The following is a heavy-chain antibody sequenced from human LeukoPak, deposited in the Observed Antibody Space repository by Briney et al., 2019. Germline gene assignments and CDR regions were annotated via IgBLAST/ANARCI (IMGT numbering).Heavy chain of an antibody. Sequence: PGGSLGLSSAASGFTFSSYSMNWVRQAPGKGLEWVSYISSSSSTIYYADSVKGRFTISRDNAKNSLYLQMNSLRAEDTAVYYCARGYSSSWFDFDYWGQGTLVTVSS. D-gene: IGHD6-13*01. CDR1: GFTFSSYS. CDR3: ARGYSSSWFDFDY. V-gene: IGHV3-48*01. J-gene: IGHJ4*02. CDR2: ISSSSSTI.